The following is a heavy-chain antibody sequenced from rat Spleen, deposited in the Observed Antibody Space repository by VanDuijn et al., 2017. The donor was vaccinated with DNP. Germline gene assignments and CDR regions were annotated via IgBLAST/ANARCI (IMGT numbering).Heavy chain of an antibody. D-gene: IGHD3-8*01. Sequence: EVQLVESGGGLVQPRGSMKLSCAASGFIFSNYYMAWVRQAPTKGLEWVASISNTGDNTYYSDSVKGRFSISRDNAKSTLYLQMNSLRSEDTATYYCTSNPHIRTAAPFDYWGQGVMVTVSS. CDR1: GFIFSNYY. CDR2: ISNTGDNT. CDR3: TSNPHIRTAAPFDY. V-gene: IGHV5-25*01. J-gene: IGHJ2*01.